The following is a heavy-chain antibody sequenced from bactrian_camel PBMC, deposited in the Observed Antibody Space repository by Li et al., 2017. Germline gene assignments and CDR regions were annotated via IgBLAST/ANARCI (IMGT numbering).Heavy chain of an antibody. V-gene: IGHV3-2*01. Sequence: HVQLVESGGGLVQPGGSLRLSCAASGFTFNRNDMSWVRQAPGKGLEWVSTISPDGSNTYYGDSVKGRFTISTDNTKNTVYLQMNDLKPEDSAMYYCAANQPPCGGDWFRLAGPGGYWGQGTQVTVSS. CDR3: AANQPPCGGDWFRLAGPGGY. J-gene: IGHJ4*01. CDR1: GFTFNRND. CDR2: ISPDGSNT. D-gene: IGHD7*01.